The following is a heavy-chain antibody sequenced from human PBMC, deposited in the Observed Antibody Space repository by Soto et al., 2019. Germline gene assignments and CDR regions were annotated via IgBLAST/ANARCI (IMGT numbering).Heavy chain of an antibody. D-gene: IGHD3-16*01. J-gene: IGHJ4*02. V-gene: IGHV1-3*01. Sequence: QVQLVQSGAEVKKPGASMKLSCKASGYTFTTSAIHWVRQAPGQGLEWMGWVDDDNGHTSYSQNFQGRITLTRDTSASTAYMELSSLTSEDTAVYYCARDPNAYFRWWGQGTPVTVSS. CDR1: GYTFTTSA. CDR2: VDDDNGHT. CDR3: ARDPNAYFRW.